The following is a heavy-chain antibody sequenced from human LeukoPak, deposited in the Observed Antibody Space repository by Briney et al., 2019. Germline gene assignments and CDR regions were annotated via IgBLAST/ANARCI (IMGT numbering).Heavy chain of an antibody. D-gene: IGHD1-14*01. CDR1: GGSISSYY. Sequence: SETLSLTCSVSGGSISSYYWSWIRQPAGEGLEWIGRIYTSGSSNYNPSLESRVTMSVDTSKSQISLKLTSVSAADTAVYYCARGQSGDRRYFDYWGQGTLVTVSS. J-gene: IGHJ4*02. CDR3: ARGQSGDRRYFDY. V-gene: IGHV4-4*07. CDR2: IYTSGSS.